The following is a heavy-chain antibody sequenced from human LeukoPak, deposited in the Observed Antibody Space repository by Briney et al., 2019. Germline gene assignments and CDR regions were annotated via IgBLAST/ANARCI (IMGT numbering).Heavy chain of an antibody. CDR2: IYHSGST. CDR1: GGSISSSNW. CDR3: ARCHYYDSSGYYPPAFDY. V-gene: IGHV4-4*02. J-gene: IGHJ4*02. Sequence: SGTLSLTCAVSGGSISSSNWWSWVRQPPGKGLEWIGEIYHSGSTNYNPSLKSRVTISVDKSKNHFSLKLSSVTAADTAVYYCARCHYYDSSGYYPPAFDYWGQGTLVTVSS. D-gene: IGHD3-22*01.